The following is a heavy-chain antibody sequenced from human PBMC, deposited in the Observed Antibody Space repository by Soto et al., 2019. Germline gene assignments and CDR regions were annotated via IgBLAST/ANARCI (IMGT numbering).Heavy chain of an antibody. Sequence: SETLSLTCTVSGGSISSGGYYWSWIRQHPGKGLEWIGYIYYSGSTYYNPSLKSRVTISVDTSKNQFSLKLSSVTAADTAVYYCARVAGDIVVVPAARTKTTFDIWGQGTMVTVSS. D-gene: IGHD2-2*01. J-gene: IGHJ3*02. V-gene: IGHV4-31*03. CDR3: ARVAGDIVVVPAARTKTTFDI. CDR2: IYYSGST. CDR1: GGSISSGGYY.